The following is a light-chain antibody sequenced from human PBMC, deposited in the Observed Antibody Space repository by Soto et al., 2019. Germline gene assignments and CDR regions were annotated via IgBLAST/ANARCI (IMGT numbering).Light chain of an antibody. V-gene: IGLV1-44*01. CDR3: AAWDDSLNGYV. J-gene: IGLJ1*01. CDR1: GSNIGSNT. Sequence: QSVLTQPPSASGTPGQRVSISCSGSGSNIGSNTVNCYQQRPGTAPKLLIYSNNQRPSGVSDRFSGSKSGTSASLAISGLQSEDEADYYCAAWDDSLNGYVLGTGTKVTVL. CDR2: SNN.